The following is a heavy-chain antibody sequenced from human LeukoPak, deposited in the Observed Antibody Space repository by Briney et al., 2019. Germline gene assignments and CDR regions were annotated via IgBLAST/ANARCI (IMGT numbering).Heavy chain of an antibody. CDR1: GYTFTDYY. D-gene: IGHD1-7*01. V-gene: IGHV1-2*06. Sequence: ASVKVSCKASGYTFTDYYIHWVRQAPGQGPEWMGRINPNSGGTNYAQKSQGRVTMTRDTSISTAYMELTRLRSDDTAVYYCARETGVAGTTCDFWGQGTLVTVSS. CDR2: INPNSGGT. CDR3: ARETGVAGTTCDF. J-gene: IGHJ4*02.